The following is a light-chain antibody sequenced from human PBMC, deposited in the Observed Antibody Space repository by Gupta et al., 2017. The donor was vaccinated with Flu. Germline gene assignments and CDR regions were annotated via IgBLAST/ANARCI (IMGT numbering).Light chain of an antibody. CDR3: QTWGTGYVV. J-gene: IGLJ2*01. V-gene: IGLV4-69*01. CDR1: SGHSTYD. CDR2: LHADGRH. Sequence: QVVLTQSPSATASLGASVKLTCTLSSGHSTYDIAWHQQQPEKGSRYLMALHADGRHTKGDGIPDRFSASGSGADRYLSMASVQAEDEDDYYWQTWGTGYVVFGGGTKLTVL.